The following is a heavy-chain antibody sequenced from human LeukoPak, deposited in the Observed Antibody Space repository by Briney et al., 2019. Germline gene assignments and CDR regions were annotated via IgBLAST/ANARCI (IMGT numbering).Heavy chain of an antibody. CDR3: ARRSHLYCSGGTCYSGRTDY. D-gene: IGHD2-15*01. Sequence: SETLSLTCAVSGGSFSGYYRSWIRQPPGKGLEWIGEINHIGTTSCNPSLKSRVTISVDTSKNQFSLTLSSVTAADTAVYYCARRSHLYCSGGTCYSGRTDYWGQGSLVTVSS. CDR1: GGSFSGYY. CDR2: INHIGTT. J-gene: IGHJ4*02. V-gene: IGHV4-34*01.